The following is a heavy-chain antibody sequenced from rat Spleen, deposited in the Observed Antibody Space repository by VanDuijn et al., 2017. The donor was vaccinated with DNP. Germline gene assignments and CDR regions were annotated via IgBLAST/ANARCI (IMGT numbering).Heavy chain of an antibody. V-gene: IGHV3-1*01. J-gene: IGHJ2*01. CDR1: GYSITRNY. Sequence: EVHLQESGPGLVKPSQSLSLTCSVTGYSITRNYWGWIRKLPGNKMEWIGYISYSGSTGYNPSLKSRISITRDTSKNQFFLQLNSVTTEDTATYYCARWVWYFDYWGQGIMVTVSS. CDR3: ARWVWYFDY. CDR2: ISYSGST.